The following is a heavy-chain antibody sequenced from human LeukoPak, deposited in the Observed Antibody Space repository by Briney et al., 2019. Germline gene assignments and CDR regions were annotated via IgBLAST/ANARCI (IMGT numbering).Heavy chain of an antibody. J-gene: IGHJ4*02. Sequence: SETLSLTCSVSSDSINNKYWCWVRPPAEGGLWCVWRVFSSGNTYYNPSLKSRVTMTVDTSKNQFSLNLNSVTASDTAVYYCARDQGYTYWQTQYFDYWGQGMLVTVSS. V-gene: IGHV4-4*07. D-gene: IGHD2-21*01. CDR1: SDSINNKY. CDR3: ARDQGYTYWQTQYFDY. CDR2: VFSSGNT.